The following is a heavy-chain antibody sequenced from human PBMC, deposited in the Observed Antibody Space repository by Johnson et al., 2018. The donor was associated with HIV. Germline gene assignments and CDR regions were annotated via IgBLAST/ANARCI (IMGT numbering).Heavy chain of an antibody. CDR2: IWYDGLNK. V-gene: IGHV3-33*01. CDR1: GFTFRSYG. D-gene: IGHD6-6*01. Sequence: QVQLVESGGGVVQPGRSLRLSCAASGFTFRSYGMHWVRQAPGKGLEWVAVIWYDGLNKYYADSVKGRFTISRDHSKNTLSLQMNSLRAEDTAVYYCAREYSSLSQGAFDIWGQGTMVTVSS. J-gene: IGHJ3*02. CDR3: AREYSSLSQGAFDI.